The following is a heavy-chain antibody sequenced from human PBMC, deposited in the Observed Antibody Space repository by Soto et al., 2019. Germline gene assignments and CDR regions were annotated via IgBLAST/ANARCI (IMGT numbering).Heavy chain of an antibody. CDR1: GFTFDNYG. D-gene: IGHD2-2*01. CDR3: AKDQGLRSRDGYNPDY. Sequence: GGSLRLSCAASGFTFDNYGMHWDRQAPGKGLDWVAVISYDGSLNFYGDSVKGRFTISRDNSKNTLYLQMNSLRTADTAVYYCAKDQGLRSRDGYNPDYWGQGTLVTVSS. J-gene: IGHJ4*02. V-gene: IGHV3-30*18. CDR2: ISYDGSLN.